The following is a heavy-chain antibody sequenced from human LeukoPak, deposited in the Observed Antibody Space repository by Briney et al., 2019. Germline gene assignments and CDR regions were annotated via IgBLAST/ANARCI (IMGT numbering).Heavy chain of an antibody. CDR2: IYSGGST. CDR3: VRDCSGGDCYHHFDY. CDR1: GFTVSSNY. D-gene: IGHD2-21*02. J-gene: IGHJ4*02. V-gene: IGHV3-53*01. Sequence: GGSLRLSCAASGFTVSSNYMSWVRQAPGKGLEWVSVIYSGGSTYYADSVKGRFTISRDNAKKSLYLQMNSLRDEDTAVYYCVRDCSGGDCYHHFDYWGQGTLVTVSS.